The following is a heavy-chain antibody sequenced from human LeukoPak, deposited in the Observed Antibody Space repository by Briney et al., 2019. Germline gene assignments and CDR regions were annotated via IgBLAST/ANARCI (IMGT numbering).Heavy chain of an antibody. CDR1: GFTFSSYG. CDR3: ARARDSYDIQFDY. CDR2: ISSSGSTI. J-gene: IGHJ4*02. Sequence: PGGSLRLSCAASGFTFSSYGMNWVRQAPGKGLEWVSYISSSGSTIYYADSVKGRFTISRDNAKNSLYLQMNSLRAEDTAVYYCARARDSYDIQFDYWGQGTLVTVSS. V-gene: IGHV3-48*04. D-gene: IGHD3-9*01.